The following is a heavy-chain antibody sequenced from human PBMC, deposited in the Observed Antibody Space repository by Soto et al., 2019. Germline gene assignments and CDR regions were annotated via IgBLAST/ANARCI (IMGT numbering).Heavy chain of an antibody. CDR3: ARHVHNQGYEYYFAS. CDR1: GASISSSPYA. V-gene: IGHV4-39*01. D-gene: IGHD3-3*01. Sequence: PSETLCLTCNASGASISSSPYAWGWIRQSAGKGLEWIGTIDYGGTIYYNPSLKSRITISLDTSKNQISLRLSSVTAADTAVYYCARHVHNQGYEYYFASWGQGTLVTVSS. J-gene: IGHJ4*02. CDR2: IDYGGTI.